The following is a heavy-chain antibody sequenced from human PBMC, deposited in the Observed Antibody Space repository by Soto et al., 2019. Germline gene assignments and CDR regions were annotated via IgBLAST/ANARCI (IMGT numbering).Heavy chain of an antibody. D-gene: IGHD3-10*01. V-gene: IGHV3-23*01. CDR1: GFPFSSTD. Sequence: EFQVLQSGGGLVQPGGSLTLSCAASGFPFSSTDMTWVRQAPGKGLEWVSTIDGSGGTTYYADSVKGRFTISRDNSINTVFLQLNSLRADDTALYFCAKNSGRFNTWGQGALVTVSS. CDR2: IDGSGGTT. J-gene: IGHJ5*02. CDR3: AKNSGRFNT.